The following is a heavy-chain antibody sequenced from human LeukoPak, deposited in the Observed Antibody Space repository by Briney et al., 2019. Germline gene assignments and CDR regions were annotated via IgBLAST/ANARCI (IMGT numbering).Heavy chain of an antibody. Sequence: PGGSLRLSCAASRFIFNTYGMSWVRQAPGKGLEWVSAISGSGGSTYYADSVKGRFTISRDNSKNTLYLQMNSLRAEDTAVYYCAKDGLVWFGELNWGQGTLVTVSS. CDR2: ISGSGGST. J-gene: IGHJ4*02. V-gene: IGHV3-23*01. D-gene: IGHD3-10*01. CDR3: AKDGLVWFGELN. CDR1: RFIFNTYG.